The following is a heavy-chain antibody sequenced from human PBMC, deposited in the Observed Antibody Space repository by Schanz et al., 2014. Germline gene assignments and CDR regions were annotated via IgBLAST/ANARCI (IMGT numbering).Heavy chain of an antibody. CDR1: GYTFISYG. Sequence: QVQLVQSGAEVKKPGASVKVSCKASGYTFISYGIKWVRQAPGQGLEWMGRIIPILGIANYAQKFQGRLTITADKSTSTAYMDLSSLRPEDTAVYYCARSNYYDNSDYYNSFDYWGQGTLVTVSS. CDR3: ARSNYYDNSDYYNSFDY. D-gene: IGHD3-22*01. CDR2: IIPILGIA. V-gene: IGHV1-69*04. J-gene: IGHJ4*02.